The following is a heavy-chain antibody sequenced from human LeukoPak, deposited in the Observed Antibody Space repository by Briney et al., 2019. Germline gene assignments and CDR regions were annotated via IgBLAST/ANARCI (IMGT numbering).Heavy chain of an antibody. D-gene: IGHD3-10*01. V-gene: IGHV4-34*01. Sequence: SETLSLTCAVYGGSFSGYYWSWIRQPPGKGLEWIGEINHSGSTNYNPSLKSRVTISVDTSKNQFSLKLSSVTAADTAVYYSASAITMVRGVIRYFDYWGQGTLVTVSS. J-gene: IGHJ4*02. CDR3: ASAITMVRGVIRYFDY. CDR1: GGSFSGYY. CDR2: INHSGST.